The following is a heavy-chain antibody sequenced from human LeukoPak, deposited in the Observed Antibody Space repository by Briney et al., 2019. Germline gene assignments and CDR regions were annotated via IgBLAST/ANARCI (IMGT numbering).Heavy chain of an antibody. CDR1: GFTVSSNY. V-gene: IGHV3-20*04. CDR2: INWNGGST. D-gene: IGHD1-26*01. CDR3: ARKTSGSSDWYFDL. J-gene: IGHJ2*01. Sequence: PGGSLRLSCVASGFTVSSNYMSWVRQAPAKGLEWVSGINWNGGSTGYADSVKGRFTISRDNAKNSLYLQMNSLRAEDTALYYCARKTSGSSDWYFDLWGRGTLVTVSS.